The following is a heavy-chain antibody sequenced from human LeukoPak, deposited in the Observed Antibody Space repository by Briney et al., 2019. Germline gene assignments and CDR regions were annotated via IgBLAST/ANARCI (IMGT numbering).Heavy chain of an antibody. D-gene: IGHD3-22*01. V-gene: IGHV3-21*01. CDR2: ISSSSSYI. Sequence: PGGSLRLSCAASGFTFSSYSMNWVRQAPGKGLEWVSSISSSSSYIYYADSVKGRFTISRDNAKNSLYLQMYSLRAEDTAVYYCARGAYYYDSSGYPPGGYWGQGTLVTVSS. CDR3: ARGAYYYDSSGYPPGGY. J-gene: IGHJ4*02. CDR1: GFTFSSYS.